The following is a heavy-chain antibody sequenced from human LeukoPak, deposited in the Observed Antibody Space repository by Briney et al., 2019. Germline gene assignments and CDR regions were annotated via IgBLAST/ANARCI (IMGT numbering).Heavy chain of an antibody. V-gene: IGHV3-21*01. D-gene: IGHD3-10*01. CDR3: ARDGSGSYYFYYYMDV. CDR1: GFTFSSYN. CDR2: ISSSSSYI. J-gene: IGHJ6*03. Sequence: GGSLRLSCAASGFTFSSYNMNWVRQAPGKGLEWVSSISSSSSYIYYADSVKGRFTISRDNAKKSLYLQMNSLRAEDTAVYYCARDGSGSYYFYYYMDVWGKGTTVTISS.